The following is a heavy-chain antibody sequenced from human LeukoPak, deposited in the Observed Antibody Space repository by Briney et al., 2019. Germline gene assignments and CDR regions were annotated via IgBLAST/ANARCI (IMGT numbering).Heavy chain of an antibody. Sequence: SETLSLTCTVSGGSISSDYWSWIRQPPGKGLEWIGYIYFSGSTTYNPSLRSRLTISVDTSKNQFSLRLTSVTAADTAVYYCARWGSGFGIWGQGTKVTVS. V-gene: IGHV4-59*01. CDR3: ARWGSGFGI. D-gene: IGHD6-19*01. CDR2: IYFSGST. J-gene: IGHJ3*02. CDR1: GGSISSDY.